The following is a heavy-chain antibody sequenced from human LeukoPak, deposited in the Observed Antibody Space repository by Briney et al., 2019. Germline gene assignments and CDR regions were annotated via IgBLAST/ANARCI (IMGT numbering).Heavy chain of an antibody. D-gene: IGHD6-13*01. CDR2: IYYSGST. CDR1: GGSISSYY. V-gene: IGHV4-59*01. Sequence: PSETLSLTCTVSGGSISSYYWSWIRQPPGKGLEWIGYIYYSGSTNYNPSLKSRVTISVDTSKNQFSLKLSSVTAADTAVYYCARHIAAAGNLGEKDGYGMDVWGQGTTVTVPS. J-gene: IGHJ6*02. CDR3: ARHIAAAGNLGEKDGYGMDV.